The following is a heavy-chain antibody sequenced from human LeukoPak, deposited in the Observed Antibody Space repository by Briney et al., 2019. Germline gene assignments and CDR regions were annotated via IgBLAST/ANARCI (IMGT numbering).Heavy chain of an antibody. V-gene: IGHV1-46*01. D-gene: IGHD6-19*01. CDR1: GYTFTNYY. J-gene: IGHJ4*02. CDR2: INPSGGST. CDR3: ARGVSSGPLGY. Sequence: GASVKDSCQASGYTFTNYYMHWVRPPPGKGRAWMGIINPSGGSTSYAQKFQGRVSRVTMTRDTSTSTVYMELSSLKSEDTAVYYCARGVSSGPLGYWGQGTLVTVSS.